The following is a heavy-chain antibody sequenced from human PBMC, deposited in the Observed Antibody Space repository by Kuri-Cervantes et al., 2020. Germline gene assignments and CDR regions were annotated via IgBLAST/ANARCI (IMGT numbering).Heavy chain of an antibody. V-gene: IGHV3-30*03. CDR3: AEGEWFGDGTSDGMDV. J-gene: IGHJ6*02. Sequence: GGSLRLSCAASGFTFGSYGMHWVRQAPGKGLEWVAVISYDGSNKYYADSVKGRFTISRDNSKNTLYLQMNSLRAEDTAVYYCAEGEWFGDGTSDGMDVWGQGTAVTVSS. CDR2: ISYDGSNK. D-gene: IGHD3-10*01. CDR1: GFTFGSYG.